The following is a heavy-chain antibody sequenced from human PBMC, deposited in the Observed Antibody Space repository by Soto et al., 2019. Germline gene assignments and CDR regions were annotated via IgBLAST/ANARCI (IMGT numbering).Heavy chain of an antibody. V-gene: IGHV4-39*07. CDR2: IYYTGST. J-gene: IGHJ5*02. CDR1: GGSISSSSYY. Sequence: SETLSLTCTVSGGSISSSSYYWGWIRQPPGKGLEWIGYIYYTGSTNYNPSLRGRVTVSLDTSKNQFSLKLFSVTAADTAVYYCATAYTYSSGWFDPWGQGTLVTVSS. D-gene: IGHD6-6*01. CDR3: ATAYTYSSGWFDP.